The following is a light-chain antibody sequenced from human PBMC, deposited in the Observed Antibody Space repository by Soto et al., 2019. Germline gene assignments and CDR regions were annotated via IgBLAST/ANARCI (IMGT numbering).Light chain of an antibody. V-gene: IGKV3D-20*02. J-gene: IGKJ3*01. CDR1: QSINSRY. Sequence: EIVLTQSPGTLSLSPGERATLSCRASQSINSRYLAWYQQKPGQAPRLLIYGASSRATGIPDRFSGSGSGTDFTLTISSLEPEDFAVYYCQQRSNWPLIFTFGPGTKVDIK. CDR2: GAS. CDR3: QQRSNWPLIFT.